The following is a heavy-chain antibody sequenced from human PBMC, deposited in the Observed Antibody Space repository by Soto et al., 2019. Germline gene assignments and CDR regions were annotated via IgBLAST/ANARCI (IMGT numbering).Heavy chain of an antibody. CDR1: GGSISSYY. J-gene: IGHJ6*03. CDR3: ARGGEGPSSSWYDVYYYMDV. Sequence: QVQLQESGPGLVKPSETLSLTCTVSGGSISSYYWSWIRQPPGKGLEWIGYIYYSGSTNYNPSLKSRVPISVDTSKNQFSLKLSSVTAADTAVYYCARGGEGPSSSWYDVYYYMDVWGKGTTVTVSS. V-gene: IGHV4-59*01. CDR2: IYYSGST. D-gene: IGHD6-13*01.